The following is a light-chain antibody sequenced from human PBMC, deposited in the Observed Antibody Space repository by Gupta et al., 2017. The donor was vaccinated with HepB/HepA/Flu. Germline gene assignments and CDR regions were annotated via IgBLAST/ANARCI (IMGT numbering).Light chain of an antibody. CDR1: QSVLFSSNNKNY. CDR2: WAS. CDR3: QQYYSTPCS. J-gene: IGKJ2*04. V-gene: IGKV4-1*01. Sequence: DIVMPQSPDSLAVSLGERATINCKSSQSVLFSSNNKNYVAWYQHKPGQPPKLLFYWASTRESGVPDRFSGSGSGTDFSLTISSLQAEDVAIYYCQQYYSTPCSFGQGTKLEIK.